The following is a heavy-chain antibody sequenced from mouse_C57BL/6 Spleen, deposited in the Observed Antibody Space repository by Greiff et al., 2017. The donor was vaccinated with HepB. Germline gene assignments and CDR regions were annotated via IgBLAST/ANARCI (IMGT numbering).Heavy chain of an antibody. CDR2: IYPRSGNT. V-gene: IGHV1-81*01. CDR3: AREEGYGSSYWYFDV. J-gene: IGHJ1*03. CDR1: GYTFTSYG. Sequence: VQLQQSGAELARPGASVKLSCKASGYTFTSYGISWVKQRTGQGLEWIGEIYPRSGNTYYNEKFMGKATLTADKSSSTAYMELRSLTSEDSAVYVCAREEGYGSSYWYFDVWGTGTTVTVSS. D-gene: IGHD1-1*01.